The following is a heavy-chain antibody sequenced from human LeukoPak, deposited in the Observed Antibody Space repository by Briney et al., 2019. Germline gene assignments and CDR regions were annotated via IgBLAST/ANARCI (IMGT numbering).Heavy chain of an antibody. J-gene: IGHJ4*02. CDR2: IIPIFGTA. Sequence: SVKVSCKASGGTFSSYAISWVRQAPGQGLEWMGGIIPIFGTANYAQKFQGRVTITADESTSTAYVELSSLRSEDTAVYYCTRETSSRYFDYWGQGTLVTVSS. CDR3: TRETSSRYFDY. V-gene: IGHV1-69*13. CDR1: GGTFSSYA.